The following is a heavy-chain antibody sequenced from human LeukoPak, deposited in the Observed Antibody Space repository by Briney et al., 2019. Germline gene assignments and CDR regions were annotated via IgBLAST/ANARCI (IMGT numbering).Heavy chain of an antibody. CDR3: ARFVSRAVATDY. CDR1: GYTFISYG. CDR2: IRAYNGNT. D-gene: IGHD6-19*01. J-gene: IGHJ4*02. V-gene: IGHV1-18*01. Sequence: ASVKVSCEASGYTFISYGISWVRQAPGQGLEWMGWIRAYNGNTNYAQKLQGRVTMTTDTSTSTAYMELRSLRSDDTAVYYCARFVSRAVATDYWGQGTLVTVSS.